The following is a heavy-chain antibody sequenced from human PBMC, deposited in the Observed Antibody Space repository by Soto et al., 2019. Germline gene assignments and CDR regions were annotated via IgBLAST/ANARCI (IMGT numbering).Heavy chain of an antibody. CDR2: ISAYNGNT. CDR3: ARSPPMQQLITCDY. Sequence: QVQLVQSGAEVKKPGASVKVSCKASGYTFTSYGISWVRQAPGQGLEWMGWISAYNGNTNYEQKLQGRVTMTTGASTSTAYMELRSLRSDDTAVYYCARSPPMQQLITCDYWGQGTLVTVSS. V-gene: IGHV1-18*01. J-gene: IGHJ4*02. D-gene: IGHD6-13*01. CDR1: GYTFTSYG.